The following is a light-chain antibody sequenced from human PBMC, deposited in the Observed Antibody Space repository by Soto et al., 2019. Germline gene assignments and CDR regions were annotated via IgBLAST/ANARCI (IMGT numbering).Light chain of an antibody. Sequence: EIVLTQSPGTLSLSPGERATLSCRASQSVSSNYLAWYQQKPGQAPRPLIYVASSRATGIPDRFSGSGAGTDFTLTISRLEPADFAVYYCQQYGSSPWTFGQGTKVEIK. V-gene: IGKV3-20*01. CDR3: QQYGSSPWT. CDR1: QSVSSNY. J-gene: IGKJ1*01. CDR2: VAS.